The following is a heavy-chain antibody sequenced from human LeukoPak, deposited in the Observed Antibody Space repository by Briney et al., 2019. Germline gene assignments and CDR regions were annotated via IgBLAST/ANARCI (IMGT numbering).Heavy chain of an antibody. Sequence: GGSLRLSCAASGFTFTKYWMHWVRQAPGKGLVWVSRINSGGSSTDYADSVKGRFTISRDNAQNTLYLQMNSLRAEDTAVYYCVRGGPGTYWGQGTLVTVSS. CDR3: VRGGPGTY. D-gene: IGHD3-10*01. V-gene: IGHV3-74*01. J-gene: IGHJ4*02. CDR2: INSGGSST. CDR1: GFTFTKYW.